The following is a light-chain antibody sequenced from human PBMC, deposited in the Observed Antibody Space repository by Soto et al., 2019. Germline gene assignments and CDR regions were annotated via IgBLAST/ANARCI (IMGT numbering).Light chain of an antibody. V-gene: IGKV1-17*01. J-gene: IGKJ1*01. CDR3: QQHNTYQWT. CDR1: QDSRKD. CDR2: AAS. Sequence: DIQMTQSPSSLSASVGDRVTITCRARQDSRKDLSWYQQKAGQAPKRLIFAASTLQSGVPSRCSGDGSGTQFTRPRSSLQFEDLATYYCQQHNTYQWTFGQGNKVHLK.